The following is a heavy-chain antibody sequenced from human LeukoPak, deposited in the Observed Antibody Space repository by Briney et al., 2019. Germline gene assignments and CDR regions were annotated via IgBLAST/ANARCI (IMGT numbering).Heavy chain of an antibody. J-gene: IGHJ6*02. CDR3: ARVSYGDKDYYNGMDV. V-gene: IGHV4-61*08. CDR1: GGSISSGGYS. Sequence: AETLSLSCAVSGGSISSGGYSWSWIRQPPGKGLEWIGYIDYSGSTNYNPSITTRVTISVDTSKNQFSLKLSSVTAADTAVYYCARVSYGDKDYYNGMDVWGQGTTVTVSS. D-gene: IGHD3-10*01. CDR2: IDYSGST.